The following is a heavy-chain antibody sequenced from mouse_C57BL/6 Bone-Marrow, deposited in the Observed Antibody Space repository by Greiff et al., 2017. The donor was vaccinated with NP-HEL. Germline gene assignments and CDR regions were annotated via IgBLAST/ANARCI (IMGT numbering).Heavy chain of an antibody. Sequence: VQLQQSDAELVKPGASVKISCKVSGYTFTDHTIHWMKQRPEQGLEWIGYIYPRDGSTKYNEKFKGKATLTADNSSSTAYMQLNSLTSEDSAVYFCARKGKTYGNYEAWFAYWGQGTLVTVSA. D-gene: IGHD2-1*01. V-gene: IGHV1-78*01. CDR3: ARKGKTYGNYEAWFAY. J-gene: IGHJ3*01. CDR2: IYPRDGST. CDR1: GYTFTDHT.